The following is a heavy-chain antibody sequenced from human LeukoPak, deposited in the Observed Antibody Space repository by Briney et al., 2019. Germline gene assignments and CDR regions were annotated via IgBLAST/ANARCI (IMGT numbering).Heavy chain of an antibody. Sequence: ASVKVSCEASGYTFTSYYMHWVRQAPGQGLEWMGMIYPRDGSTSYAQKFQGRVTMTRDTSTSTVYMELSSLRSEDTAVYYCARDKQWLYGDNYFDYWGQGTLVTVSS. V-gene: IGHV1-46*01. D-gene: IGHD6-19*01. CDR3: ARDKQWLYGDNYFDY. CDR2: IYPRDGST. J-gene: IGHJ4*02. CDR1: GYTFTSYY.